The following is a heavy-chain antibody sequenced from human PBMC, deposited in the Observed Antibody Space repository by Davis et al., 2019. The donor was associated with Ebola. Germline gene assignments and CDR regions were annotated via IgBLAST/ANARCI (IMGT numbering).Heavy chain of an antibody. V-gene: IGHV3-7*03. CDR2: IKQDGSEK. Sequence: GESLKISCAASGFTFSSYWMSWVRQAPGKGLEWVANIKQDGSEKYYVDSVKGRFTISRDNAKNSLYLQMNSLRAEDTAVYYCARDAPAIFDYWGQGTLVTVSS. CDR3: ARDAPAIFDY. J-gene: IGHJ4*02. CDR1: GFTFSSYW.